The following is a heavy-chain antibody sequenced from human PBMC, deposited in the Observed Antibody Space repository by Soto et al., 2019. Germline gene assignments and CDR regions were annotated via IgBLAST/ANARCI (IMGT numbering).Heavy chain of an antibody. CDR1: GGSVTSDEGY. CDR3: ATESGSTYGYFDY. CDR2: ISNSGST. D-gene: IGHD4-17*01. Sequence: PPETLSLTCTVSGGSVTSDEGYWSWIRQSPGKGLEWIGYISNSGSTGYNPSLKTRLSMSVDRSKNQFTLRLTSVTAADTAVYFCATESGSTYGYFDYWGQGTQVTVYS. V-gene: IGHV4-30-4*01. J-gene: IGHJ4*02.